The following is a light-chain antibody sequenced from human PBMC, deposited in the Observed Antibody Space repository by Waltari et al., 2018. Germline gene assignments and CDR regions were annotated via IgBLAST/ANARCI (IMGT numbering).Light chain of an antibody. CDR3: QQYNSYSLLS. J-gene: IGKJ4*01. CDR2: KAS. V-gene: IGKV1-5*03. Sequence: DIQMTPSPSTMSASVGDRVIFSCRASQSISKWLAWYQQKPGKAPKLLFYKASTLESGVPARCSGSGSGTEFTLTIISLQPEDFATYYCQQYNSYSLLSFGGGTKVEIK. CDR1: QSISKW.